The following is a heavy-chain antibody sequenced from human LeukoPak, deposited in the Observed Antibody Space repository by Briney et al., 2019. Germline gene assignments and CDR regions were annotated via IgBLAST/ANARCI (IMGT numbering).Heavy chain of an antibody. J-gene: IGHJ4*02. Sequence: SETLSLTCTVSGGSISSYYWSWIRQPPGKGLEWIGYIYTSGSTNYNPSLKSRVTISVDTSKNQFSLKLSSVTAADTAVYYCARHRGYSSSWQPTYYFDYWGQGTLVTVSS. V-gene: IGHV4-4*09. CDR3: ARHRGYSSSWQPTYYFDY. CDR2: IYTSGST. CDR1: GGSISSYY. D-gene: IGHD6-13*01.